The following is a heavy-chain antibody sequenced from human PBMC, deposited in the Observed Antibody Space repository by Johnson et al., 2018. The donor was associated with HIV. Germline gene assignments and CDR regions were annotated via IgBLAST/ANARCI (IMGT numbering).Heavy chain of an antibody. CDR1: GFTFSSYG. CDR3: AKDLIELQGAFDI. CDR2: VWSDGINK. J-gene: IGHJ3*02. V-gene: IGHV3-33*06. Sequence: VQLVESGGGVVQPGRSLRLSCAASGFTFSSYGMHWVRQAPGKGLEWVAVVWSDGINKYYADSVKGRFTISRDNSKNTLYLQMNSLRAEDTAVYYCAKDLIELQGAFDIWGQGTMVTVSS. D-gene: IGHD1-26*01.